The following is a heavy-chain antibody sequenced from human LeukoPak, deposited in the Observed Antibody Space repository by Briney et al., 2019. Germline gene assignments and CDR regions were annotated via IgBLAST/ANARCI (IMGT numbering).Heavy chain of an antibody. CDR3: ARAGDSSSWYGNY. CDR1: GGTFSSYA. D-gene: IGHD6-13*01. V-gene: IGHV1-69*13. Sequence: ASVKVSCKPSGGTFSSYAISWGRQAPGQGLEWMGGIIAIFGTANYAQKFRGRVTITADESTSTAYIALSSLRSEDTAVYYCARAGDSSSWYGNYWGQGPLVTVSS. J-gene: IGHJ4*02. CDR2: IIAIFGTA.